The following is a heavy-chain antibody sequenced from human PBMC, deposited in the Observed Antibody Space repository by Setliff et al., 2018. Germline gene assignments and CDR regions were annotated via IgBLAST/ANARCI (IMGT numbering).Heavy chain of an antibody. V-gene: IGHV3-7*03. Sequence: GGSLRLSCAASGFTFSTYWMSWVRQAPGKGLEWVANIKEDGSEKYYVDSVKGRFTISRDNAKNTLYLQMNSLRAGDTAVYYCAKHGAYNDFLTGYNFYYDMDVWGQGTTVTVSS. CDR2: IKEDGSEK. J-gene: IGHJ6*02. CDR3: AKHGAYNDFLTGYNFYYDMDV. CDR1: GFTFSTYW. D-gene: IGHD3-9*01.